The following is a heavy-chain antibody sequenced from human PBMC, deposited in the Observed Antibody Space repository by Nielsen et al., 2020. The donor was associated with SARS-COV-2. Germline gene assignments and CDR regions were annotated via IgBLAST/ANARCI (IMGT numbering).Heavy chain of an antibody. CDR2: ISAYNGNT. J-gene: IGHJ4*02. CDR3: TRVNEDQKYSFGLYFFDI. Sequence: WVRQAPGQGLEWMGWISAYNGNTNYAQKLQGRVTMTTDTSTSTAYMELRSLRSDDTAVYYCTRVNEDQKYSFGLYFFDIWGQGTVVTVSS. D-gene: IGHD5-18*01. V-gene: IGHV1-18*01.